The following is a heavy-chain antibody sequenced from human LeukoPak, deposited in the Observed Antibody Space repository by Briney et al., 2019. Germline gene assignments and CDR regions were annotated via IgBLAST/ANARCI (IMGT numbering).Heavy chain of an antibody. V-gene: IGHV4-59*12. Sequence: PSETPSLTCTVSGVSISSYYWSWIRQPPGKGLEWLGYIYYSGSTNYNPSLKSRVTISVDTSKNQFSLKLSSVTAADTAVYYCARVLASWYKRNWFDPWGQGTLVTVSS. J-gene: IGHJ5*02. CDR1: GVSISSYY. D-gene: IGHD6-13*01. CDR2: IYYSGST. CDR3: ARVLASWYKRNWFDP.